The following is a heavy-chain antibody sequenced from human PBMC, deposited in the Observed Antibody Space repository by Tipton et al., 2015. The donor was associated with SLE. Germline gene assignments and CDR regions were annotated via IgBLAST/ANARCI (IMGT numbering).Heavy chain of an antibody. J-gene: IGHJ2*01. V-gene: IGHV4-30-2*01. CDR2: IYHSGST. D-gene: IGHD6-19*01. CDR3: ARLGYSSGWGYFDL. CDR1: GGSISSGGYS. Sequence: LRLSCAVSGGSISSGGYSWSWIRQPPGKGLEWIGYIYHSGSTYYNPSLKSRVTISVDRSKNQFSLKLSSVTAADTAVYYCARLGYSSGWGYFDLWGRGTLVTVSS.